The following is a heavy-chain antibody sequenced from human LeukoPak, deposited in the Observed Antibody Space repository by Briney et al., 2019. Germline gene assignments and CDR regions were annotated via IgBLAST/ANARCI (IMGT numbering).Heavy chain of an antibody. CDR1: GFTFSDSY. V-gene: IGHV3-69-1*02. J-gene: IGHJ4*02. CDR2: IRNGGST. Sequence: GGSLRLSCAASGFTFSDSYMTWIRQAPGKGLEWVSGIRNGGSTGYADSVKGRFTIARDNAKNSLYLQMNSLRAEDTAVYYCARSQYYYDSSGYYDYWGQGTLVTVSS. CDR3: ARSQYYYDSSGYYDY. D-gene: IGHD3-22*01.